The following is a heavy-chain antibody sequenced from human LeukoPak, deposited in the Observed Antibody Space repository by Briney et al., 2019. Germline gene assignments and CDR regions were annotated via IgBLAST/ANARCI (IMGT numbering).Heavy chain of an antibody. CDR2: ISASGGST. CDR3: AKDGGYDSSGFIDY. V-gene: IGHV3-23*01. Sequence: GGSLRLSCAASGLTFSNSAMSWVRQVPGKGLEWVSGISASGGSTSYADSVRGRFTISRDNSKNTLYVQMNSLRDEDTAVYYCAKDGGYDSSGFIDYWGQGTLVTVSS. CDR1: GLTFSNSA. J-gene: IGHJ4*02. D-gene: IGHD3-22*01.